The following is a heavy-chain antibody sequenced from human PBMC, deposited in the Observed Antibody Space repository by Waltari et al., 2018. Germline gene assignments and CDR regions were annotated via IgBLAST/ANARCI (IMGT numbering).Heavy chain of an antibody. V-gene: IGHV4-34*01. CDR1: GXSXXGYY. CDR2: INHSGSX. J-gene: IGHJ4*02. Sequence: QXXLQQWGAXLXKPSETLSLTCAVXGXSXXGYYWSWIRQPPGKGLEWIGEINHSGSXNYNPSLKXRVTISVDTSKNQFSXXLSSVTAXXTAVYYXXXSRTWSHWGQGTLXXXSS. CDR3: XXSRTWSH. D-gene: IGHD2-15*01.